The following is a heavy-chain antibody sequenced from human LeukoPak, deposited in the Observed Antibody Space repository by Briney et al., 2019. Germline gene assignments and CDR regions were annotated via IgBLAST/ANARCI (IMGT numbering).Heavy chain of an antibody. J-gene: IGHJ4*02. CDR2: INHSGST. CDR3: ARARDSSGYYYSWFDY. CDR1: GGSFSGYY. D-gene: IGHD3-22*01. V-gene: IGHV4-34*01. Sequence: SETLSLTCAVYGGSFSGYYWSWIRQPPGKGLEWIGEINHSGSTNYNPSLKSRVTISVDTSKTQFSLKLSSVPAADTAVYYCARARDSSGYYYSWFDYWGQGTLVTVSS.